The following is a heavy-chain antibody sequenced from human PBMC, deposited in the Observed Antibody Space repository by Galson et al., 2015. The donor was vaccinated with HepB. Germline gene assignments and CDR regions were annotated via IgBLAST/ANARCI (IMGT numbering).Heavy chain of an antibody. CDR1: GFSLSSSRMS. CDR2: IDWDDDI. V-gene: IGHV2-70*01. D-gene: IGHD3-22*01. J-gene: IGHJ4*02. Sequence: PALVKPTQTLTLTCTFSGFSLSSSRMSVAWIRQSPGKALEWLALIDWDDDIYYSTYLKTRLTISKGTPSHEVVLTVTNMDPVDTATYFCARATYYYDFSGNYTYYFDHWGQGTLVTVAS. CDR3: ARATYYYDFSGNYTYYFDH.